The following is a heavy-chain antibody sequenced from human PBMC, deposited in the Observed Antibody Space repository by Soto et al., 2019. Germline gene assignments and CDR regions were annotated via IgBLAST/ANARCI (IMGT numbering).Heavy chain of an antibody. D-gene: IGHD6-13*01. CDR1: GDSMSGHS. Sequence: QVQLQESGPGLVKPSETLSLTCSVSGDSMSGHSWSWIRQTPGSGLESVGNISDIESTTYNPSLKSRVLISIDTSTRRVSLTLTSVTAADTAVYYCARQIAGGAFDYWGQGARVTVSS. J-gene: IGHJ4*02. CDR3: ARQIAGGAFDY. CDR2: ISDIEST. V-gene: IGHV4-59*11.